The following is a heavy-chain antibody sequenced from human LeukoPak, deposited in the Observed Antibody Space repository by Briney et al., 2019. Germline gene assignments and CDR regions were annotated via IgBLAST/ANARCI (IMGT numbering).Heavy chain of an antibody. J-gene: IGHJ4*02. V-gene: IGHV4-34*01. CDR3: ARAPYSSSWRSRGPLGY. Sequence: SETLSLTCAVYGGSFSGYYWSWIRQPPGKGLEWIGEINHSGSTNYNPSLKSRVTISVDTSKNQFSLKLSSVTAADTAVYYCARAPYSSSWRSRGPLGYWGQGTLVTVSS. D-gene: IGHD6-13*01. CDR2: INHSGST. CDR1: GGSFSGYY.